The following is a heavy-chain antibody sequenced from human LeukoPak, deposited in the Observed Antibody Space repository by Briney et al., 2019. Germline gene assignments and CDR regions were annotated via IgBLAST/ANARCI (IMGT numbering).Heavy chain of an antibody. CDR1: GGSISSSSYY. V-gene: IGHV4-39*01. D-gene: IGHD4-11*01. J-gene: IGHJ6*03. CDR3: ARHFDYSNYYYYYMDV. Sequence: PSETLSLTCTVSGGSISSSSYYWGWIRQPPGKGLEWIGSIYYSGGTYYNPSLKSRVTISVDTSKNQFSLKLSSVTAADTAVYYCARHFDYSNYYYYYMDVWDKGTTVTVSS. CDR2: IYYSGGT.